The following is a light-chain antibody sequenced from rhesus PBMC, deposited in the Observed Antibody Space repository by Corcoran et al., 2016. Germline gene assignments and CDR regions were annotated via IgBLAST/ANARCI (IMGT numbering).Light chain of an antibody. CDR3: QQYNSAPLT. CDR1: QGIRSY. Sequence: DIQMTQSPSSLSASVGDTVTITCRASQGIRSYVAWYQQKPGKAPKPLIHYASILQSGGPSRFSGSGSGTEFTLTISGLQPEDCATYSCQQYNSAPLTFGGGTKVEIK. V-gene: IGKV1-37*01. CDR2: YAS. J-gene: IGKJ4*01.